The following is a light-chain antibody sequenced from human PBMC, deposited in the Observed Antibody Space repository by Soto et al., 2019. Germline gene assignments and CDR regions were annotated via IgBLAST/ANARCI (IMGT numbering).Light chain of an antibody. Sequence: QSALTQPRSVSGSPGQSVTISCTGTSSDVGDYNYVSWYQQHPGKAPKLMIYDVSNRPSGVPDRFSGSKSGNTASLTISGLQAEDEADYYCCSYGGNDTFEVFGTGTKVTVL. CDR1: SSDVGDYNY. J-gene: IGLJ1*01. CDR2: DVS. CDR3: CSYGGNDTFEV. V-gene: IGLV2-11*01.